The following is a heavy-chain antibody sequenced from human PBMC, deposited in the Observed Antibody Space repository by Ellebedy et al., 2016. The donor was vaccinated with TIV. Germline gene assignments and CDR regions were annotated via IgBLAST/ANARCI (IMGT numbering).Heavy chain of an antibody. Sequence: ASVKVSCKASGGTFRNYAITWVRQAPGQGLEWMGGITPFFGTTDYAQKFQGRVTITADESTGTAYMDLSSLRSEDTAVYYCARVRWATVARGVPFHYGMDVWGQGTTVTVSS. D-gene: IGHD3-10*01. CDR1: GGTFRNYA. CDR3: ARVRWATVARGVPFHYGMDV. V-gene: IGHV1-69*13. CDR2: ITPFFGTT. J-gene: IGHJ6*02.